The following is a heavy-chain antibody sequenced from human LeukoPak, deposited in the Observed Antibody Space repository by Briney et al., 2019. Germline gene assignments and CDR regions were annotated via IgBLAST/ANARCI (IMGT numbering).Heavy chain of an antibody. CDR2: TGNRGNSYTT. Sequence: SGGSLRLSCAASGFTISTYAMTWVRQAPGKGLEWVGRTGNRGNSYTTEYAASVKGRFTISRDDSKNSLYLQMNSLKAEDTAVYYCTSLSGYSGYDPLYYWGQGTLVTVSS. V-gene: IGHV3-72*01. CDR1: GFTISTYA. J-gene: IGHJ4*02. CDR3: TSLSGYSGYDPLYY. D-gene: IGHD5-12*01.